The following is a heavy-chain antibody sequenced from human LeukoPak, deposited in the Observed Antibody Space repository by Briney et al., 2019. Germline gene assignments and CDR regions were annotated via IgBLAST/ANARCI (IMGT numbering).Heavy chain of an antibody. J-gene: IGHJ4*02. Sequence: ASVKVSCKASGYTFTSYAMNWVRQAPGQGLEWMGWINTNTGNPTYAQGFTGRFVFSLDTPVSTAYLQISSLKAEDTAVYYCARDLTRNRTPQLTVPMGYWGQGTLVTVSS. D-gene: IGHD1-14*01. CDR1: GYTFTSYA. V-gene: IGHV7-4-1*02. CDR3: ARDLTRNRTPQLTVPMGY. CDR2: INTNTGNP.